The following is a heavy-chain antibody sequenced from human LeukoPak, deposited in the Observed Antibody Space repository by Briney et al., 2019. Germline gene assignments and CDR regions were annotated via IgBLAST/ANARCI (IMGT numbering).Heavy chain of an antibody. Sequence: ASVKVSCKASGYTFTGYYMHWVRQAPGQGLEWMGWTNPNSGGTNYAQKFQGRVTMTRDTSISTAYMELSRLRSDDTAVYYCAREAPLVRDVVHFDYWGQGTLVTVPS. CDR3: AREAPLVRDVVHFDY. CDR2: TNPNSGGT. CDR1: GYTFTGYY. J-gene: IGHJ4*02. D-gene: IGHD2-21*01. V-gene: IGHV1-2*02.